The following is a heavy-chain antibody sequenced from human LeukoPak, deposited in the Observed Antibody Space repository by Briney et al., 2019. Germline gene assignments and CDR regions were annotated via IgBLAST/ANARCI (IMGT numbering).Heavy chain of an antibody. CDR1: GYAFANYD. CDR2: MNPNNGNT. CDR3: ARGRCLGSPNCYYFDS. D-gene: IGHD2-2*01. J-gene: IGHJ4*02. Sequence: ASVTVSCKASGYAFANYDINWVRQATGQGFEWIGEMNPNNGNTAYDQKFQGRVSVTRDTSISTVYMEVNSLRSEDTGMYYCARGRCLGSPNCYYFDSWGQGTLVTVSS. V-gene: IGHV1-8*01.